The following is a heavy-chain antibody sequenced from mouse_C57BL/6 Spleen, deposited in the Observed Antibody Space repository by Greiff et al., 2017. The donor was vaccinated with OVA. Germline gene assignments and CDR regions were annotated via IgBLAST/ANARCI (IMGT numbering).Heavy chain of an antibody. CDR3: ASVGSSGSCAY. V-gene: IGHV1-18*01. J-gene: IGHJ3*01. CDR2: INPNNGGT. CDR1: GYTFTDYN. D-gene: IGHD3-2*02. Sequence: EVQLQQSGPELVKPGASVKIPCKASGYTFTDYNMDWVKQSHGKSLEWIGDINPNNGGTIYNQKFKGKATLTVDKSSSTAYMELRSLTSEDTAVYYCASVGSSGSCAYWGQGTLVTVSA.